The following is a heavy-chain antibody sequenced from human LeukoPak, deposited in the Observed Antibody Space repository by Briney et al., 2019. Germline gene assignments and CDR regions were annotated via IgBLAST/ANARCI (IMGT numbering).Heavy chain of an antibody. CDR2: ISTSGAST. D-gene: IGHD1-26*01. CDR3: ARAIVGATTRSFDY. J-gene: IGHJ4*02. V-gene: IGHV3-23*01. CDR1: GFTFSTSA. Sequence: GGSLRLSCAASGFTFSTSAMNWVRQAPGKGLEWVSAISTSGASTYYADSVKGRFSISRDNSRNTLYLRMNSLRAEDTAVFYCARAIVGATTRSFDYWGQGTLVTVSS.